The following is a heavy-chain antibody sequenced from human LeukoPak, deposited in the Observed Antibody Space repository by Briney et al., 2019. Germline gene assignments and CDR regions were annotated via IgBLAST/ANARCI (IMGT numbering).Heavy chain of an antibody. J-gene: IGHJ3*02. CDR2: IIPILGIA. V-gene: IGHV1-69*04. CDR1: GGTFSGYA. D-gene: IGHD1-26*01. CDR3: ARDRTPSGSYYMGAFDI. Sequence: SVKVSCKASGGTFSGYAISWVRQAPGQGLEWMGRIIPILGIANYAQKFQGRVTITADKSTSTAYMELSSLRSEDTAVYYCARDRTPSGSYYMGAFDIWGQGTMVTVSS.